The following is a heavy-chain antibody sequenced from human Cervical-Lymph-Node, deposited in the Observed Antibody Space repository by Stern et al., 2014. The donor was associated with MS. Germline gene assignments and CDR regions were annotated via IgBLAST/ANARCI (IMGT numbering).Heavy chain of an antibody. Sequence: QMQLVQSGPEVKKPGTSAKVSCKASGFTFTNSAVQWVRQARGQRLEWIGWIVVGSGKTNYAQTFQERVTIAMDMSTSTAYMELSSLRSEDTAVYYCAAVHSYDTSGHRPKNDLFDIWGQGTMVTVSS. D-gene: IGHD3-22*01. CDR1: GFTFTNSA. CDR2: IVVGSGKT. CDR3: AAVHSYDTSGHRPKNDLFDI. J-gene: IGHJ3*02. V-gene: IGHV1-58*01.